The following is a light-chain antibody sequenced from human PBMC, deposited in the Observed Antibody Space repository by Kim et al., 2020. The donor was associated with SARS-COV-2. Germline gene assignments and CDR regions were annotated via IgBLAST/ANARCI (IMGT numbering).Light chain of an antibody. J-gene: IGKJ2*01. V-gene: IGKV1-39*01. Sequence: ASVGDRVTITCRASQTIINYLNWYQQKPGKAPRLLIYAASSLQSGVPSRFSGSGSGTHFTLTISGLQPEEFATYHCQQSYSTPQYTFGQGTKLEI. CDR1: QTIINY. CDR3: QQSYSTPQYT. CDR2: AAS.